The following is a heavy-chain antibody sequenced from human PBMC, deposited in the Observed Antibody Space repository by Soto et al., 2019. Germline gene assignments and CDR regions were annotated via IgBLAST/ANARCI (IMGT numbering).Heavy chain of an antibody. D-gene: IGHD3-22*01. V-gene: IGHV1-69*12. Sequence: QVQLVQSGAEVKKPGSSVKVSCKASGGAFCDYAFSWVRQAPGQGLEWLGGIMPIFRAPDYAQKFQGRVTITADEFTRTAYMEMNSLRSEDTAVYYCASWLKGPDIGNYYYGMDVWGQGTTVTVS. CDR3: ASWLKGPDIGNYYYGMDV. CDR1: GGAFCDYA. J-gene: IGHJ6*02. CDR2: IMPIFRAP.